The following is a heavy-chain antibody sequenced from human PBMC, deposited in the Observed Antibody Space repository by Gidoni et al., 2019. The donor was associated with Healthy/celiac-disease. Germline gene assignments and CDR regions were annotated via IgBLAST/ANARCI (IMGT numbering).Heavy chain of an antibody. CDR2: ISSSSSYI. CDR1: GFTFSSYS. D-gene: IGHD4-17*01. CDR3: ARDQNDYGDYYFDY. Sequence: EVQLVESGGGLVKPGGSLRLSCAASGFTFSSYSMNWVRQAPGKGLEWVSSISSSSSYIYYADSVKGRFTISRDNAKNSLYLQMNSLRVEDTAVYYCARDQNDYGDYYFDYWGQGTLVTVSS. V-gene: IGHV3-21*01. J-gene: IGHJ4*02.